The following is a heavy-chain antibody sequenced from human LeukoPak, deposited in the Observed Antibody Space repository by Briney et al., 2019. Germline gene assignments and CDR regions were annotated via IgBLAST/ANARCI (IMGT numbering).Heavy chain of an antibody. V-gene: IGHV1-18*01. Sequence: ASVKVSCKASGYTFTSYGISWVRQAPGQGLEWVGWISAYNSNTNYAQKLQGRVTMTTDTSTSTAYMELRSLRSDDTAVYYCARDRRPHLWFGELSFLDYWGQGTLVTVSS. D-gene: IGHD3-10*01. CDR1: GYTFTSYG. CDR2: ISAYNSNT. CDR3: ARDRRPHLWFGELSFLDY. J-gene: IGHJ4*02.